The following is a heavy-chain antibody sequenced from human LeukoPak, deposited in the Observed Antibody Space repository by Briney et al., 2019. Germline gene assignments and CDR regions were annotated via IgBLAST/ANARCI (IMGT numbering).Heavy chain of an antibody. V-gene: IGHV3-30*02. D-gene: IGHD3-22*01. J-gene: IGHJ4*02. CDR1: GFTFSSYG. CDR2: IRYDGSNK. CDR3: AKDQGDYYDSSGYYYGFDY. Sequence: GGSLRLSCAASGFTFSSYGMHWVRQAPGKRLEWVAFIRYDGSNKYYADSVKGRFTISRDNSKNTLYLQMNSLRAEDTAVYYCAKDQGDYYDSSGYYYGFDYWGQGTLVTVSS.